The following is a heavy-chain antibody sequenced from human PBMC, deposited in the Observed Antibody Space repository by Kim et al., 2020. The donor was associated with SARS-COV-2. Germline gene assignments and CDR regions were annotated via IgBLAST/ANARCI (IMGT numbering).Heavy chain of an antibody. CDR2: IYYSGST. CDR3: ARDLLAVAAPDY. D-gene: IGHD6-19*01. J-gene: IGHJ4*02. V-gene: IGHV4-39*07. CDR1: GGSISSSSYY. Sequence: SETLSLTCTVSGGSISSSSYYWGWIRQPPGKGLEWIGSIYYSGSTYYNPSLKSRDTISVDTSKNQFSLKLSSVAAADTAVYYCARDLLAVAAPDYWGQGTLVTVSS.